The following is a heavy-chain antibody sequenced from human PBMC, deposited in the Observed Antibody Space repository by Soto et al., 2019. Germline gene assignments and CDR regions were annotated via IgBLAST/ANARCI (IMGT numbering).Heavy chain of an antibody. D-gene: IGHD2-15*01. J-gene: IGHJ4*02. CDR2: INPNSGGT. CDR1: GYTFTGYY. V-gene: IGHV1-2*04. Sequence: ASVKVSCKASGYTFTGYYMHWVRQAPGQGLEWMGWINPNSGGTNYAQKFQGWVTMTRDTSSSTVYMELSRPRFDDTAVYFCARGGFYCIGGSCYLDYWGQGTLVTVS. CDR3: ARGGFYCIGGSCYLDY.